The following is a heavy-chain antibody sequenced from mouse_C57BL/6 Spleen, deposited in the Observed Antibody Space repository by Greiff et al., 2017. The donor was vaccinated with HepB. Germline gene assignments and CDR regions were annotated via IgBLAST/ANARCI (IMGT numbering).Heavy chain of an antibody. CDR1: GYSITSGYY. D-gene: IGHD4-1*01. Sequence: EVKLLESGPGLVKPSQSLSLTCSVTGYSITSGYYWNWIRQFPGNKLEWMGYISYDGSNNYNPSLKNRISITRDTSKNQFFLKLNSVTTEDTATYYCAVLTGVMDYWGQGTSVTVSS. V-gene: IGHV3-6*01. CDR3: AVLTGVMDY. J-gene: IGHJ4*01. CDR2: ISYDGSN.